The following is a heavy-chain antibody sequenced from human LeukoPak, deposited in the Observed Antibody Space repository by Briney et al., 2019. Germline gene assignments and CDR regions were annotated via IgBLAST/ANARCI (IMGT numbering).Heavy chain of an antibody. V-gene: IGHV4-34*01. D-gene: IGHD6-19*01. CDR3: ARGRYSSGWLH. Sequence: SETLSLTCAVYGGSFSGYYWSWIRQPPGKGLEWIGEINHSGSTNYNPSLKSRVTISVDTSKNQFSLKLSSVTAADTAVYYCARGRYSSGWLHWGQGTLVTVSS. CDR2: INHSGST. CDR1: GGSFSGYY. J-gene: IGHJ4*02.